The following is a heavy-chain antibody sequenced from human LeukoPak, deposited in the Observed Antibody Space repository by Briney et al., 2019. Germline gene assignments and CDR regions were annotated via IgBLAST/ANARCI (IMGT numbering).Heavy chain of an antibody. J-gene: IGHJ5*02. CDR3: ARVASGSWNWFDP. D-gene: IGHD1-26*01. V-gene: IGHV3-74*01. Sequence: GGSLRLSCAASGFTFSSYWMHWVRQAPGKGLVWVSRINTDGGTTTYADSVKGRFTISRDNAKNTLYLQMSSLRAEDTAVYYCARVASGSWNWFDPWGQGTLVAVSS. CDR1: GFTFSSYW. CDR2: INTDGGTT.